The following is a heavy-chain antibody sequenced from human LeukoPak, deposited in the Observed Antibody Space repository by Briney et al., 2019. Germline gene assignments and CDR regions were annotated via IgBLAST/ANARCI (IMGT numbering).Heavy chain of an antibody. V-gene: IGHV4-34*01. Sequence: SETLSLTCAVYGGSFSGYYWSWIRQPPGKGLEWIGEINHSGSTNFNPSLKSRVTISVDTSKNQFSLKPSSVTAADTAVYYCATRGYSYEWDYWGQGTLVTVSS. CDR3: ATRGYSYEWDY. CDR1: GGSFSGYY. CDR2: INHSGST. D-gene: IGHD5-18*01. J-gene: IGHJ4*02.